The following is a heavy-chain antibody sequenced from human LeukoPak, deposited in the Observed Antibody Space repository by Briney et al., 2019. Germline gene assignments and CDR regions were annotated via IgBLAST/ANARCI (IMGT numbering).Heavy chain of an antibody. CDR1: GGSFSGYY. V-gene: IGHV4-34*01. J-gene: IGHJ4*02. CDR3: ARLGGSGSKNFGFDY. D-gene: IGHD3-10*01. Sequence: SETLSLTCAVYGGSFSGYYWSWIRQPPGKGLEWTGEINHSGSTNYNPSLTSRVTISVDTSKNQFSLKLSSVTAADTAVYYCARLGGSGSKNFGFDYWGQGTLVTVSS. CDR2: INHSGST.